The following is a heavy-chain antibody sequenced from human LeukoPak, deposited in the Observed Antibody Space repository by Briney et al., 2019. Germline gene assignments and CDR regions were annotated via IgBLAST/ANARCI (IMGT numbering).Heavy chain of an antibody. Sequence: SETLSLTCTVSGGSVSSTSYYWSWIRQPPGKGLEWIGYIYYSGSTNYNPSLKSRVTISVDMSKNQFSLKLSSVTAADTAVYYCATHPPKVCTGGSCTDYWGQGTLVTVSS. CDR1: GGSVSSTSYY. J-gene: IGHJ4*02. V-gene: IGHV4-61*01. CDR2: IYYSGST. CDR3: ATHPPKVCTGGSCTDY. D-gene: IGHD2-15*01.